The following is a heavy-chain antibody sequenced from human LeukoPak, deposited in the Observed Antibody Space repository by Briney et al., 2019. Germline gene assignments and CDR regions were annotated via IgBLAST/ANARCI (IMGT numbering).Heavy chain of an antibody. J-gene: IGHJ5*02. Sequence: ASVKVSCTASGYTFTGYYMHWVRQAPGQGLEWMGWINPNSGGTNYAQKFQGRVTMTRDTSISTAYMELSRLRSDDTAVYYCARDANIVVVPAAIWTNWFDPWGQGTLVTVSS. CDR1: GYTFTGYY. CDR2: INPNSGGT. V-gene: IGHV1-2*02. D-gene: IGHD2-2*01. CDR3: ARDANIVVVPAAIWTNWFDP.